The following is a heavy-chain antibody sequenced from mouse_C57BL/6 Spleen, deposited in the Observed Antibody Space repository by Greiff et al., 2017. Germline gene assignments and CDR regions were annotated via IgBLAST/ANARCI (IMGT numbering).Heavy chain of an antibody. CDR3: ARKDYGSSPAWFAY. CDR1: GFTFSSYG. V-gene: IGHV5-6*01. D-gene: IGHD1-1*01. CDR2: ISSGGSYT. J-gene: IGHJ3*01. Sequence: EVHLVESGGDLVKPGGSLKLSCAASGFTFSSYGMSWVRQTPDKRLEWVATISSGGSYTYYPDSVKGRFTIARDTTKNTLYLQMSSLKSEDTAMYYCARKDYGSSPAWFAYWGQGTLVTVSA.